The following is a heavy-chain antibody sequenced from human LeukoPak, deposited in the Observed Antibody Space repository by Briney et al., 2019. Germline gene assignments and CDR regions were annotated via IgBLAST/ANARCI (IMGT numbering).Heavy chain of an antibody. D-gene: IGHD2-2*01. J-gene: IGHJ4*02. CDR2: IYHSGST. Sequence: SETLSPTCAVSGGSISSSNWWSWVRQPPGKGLEWIGEIYHSGSTNYNPSLKSRVTISVDKSKNQFSLKLSSVTAADTAVYYCAREPIVVVPATDYWGQGTLVTVSS. CDR1: GGSISSSNW. V-gene: IGHV4-4*02. CDR3: AREPIVVVPATDY.